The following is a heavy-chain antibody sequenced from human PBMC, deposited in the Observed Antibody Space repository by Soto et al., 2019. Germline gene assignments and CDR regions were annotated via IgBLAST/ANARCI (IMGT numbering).Heavy chain of an antibody. CDR2: IRNKANNYAT. CDR1: GFTFSDYY. CDR3: TREKRYYNNLTSFYFDN. J-gene: IGHJ4*02. Sequence: EVQLVQSGGGLVQPGGSLRLSCAASGFTFSDYYMDWVRRAPGKELEWVGRIRNKANNYATEYAASLKGRVTFSRDDSENSLYLQMNSLETEDTAVYWCTREKRYYNNLTSFYFDNWGQGTLVTVSS. D-gene: IGHD3-10*01. V-gene: IGHV3-72*01.